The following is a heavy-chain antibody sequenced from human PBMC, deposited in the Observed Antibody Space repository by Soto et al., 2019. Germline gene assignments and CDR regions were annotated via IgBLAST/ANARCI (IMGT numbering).Heavy chain of an antibody. D-gene: IGHD3-22*01. J-gene: IGHJ4*02. V-gene: IGHV3-21*01. CDR2: ITSGSSYI. CDR1: VFTFSSYT. Sequence: GGSLRLSCASSVFTFSSYTMNCVRQSPGKWLEWVSSITSGSSYIYYADSLKGRFTISRDNAKDSLYMQMNSLRAEDTAAYYCARGYGDDSSGYYSECWGQGTLVIVS. CDR3: ARGYGDDSSGYYSEC.